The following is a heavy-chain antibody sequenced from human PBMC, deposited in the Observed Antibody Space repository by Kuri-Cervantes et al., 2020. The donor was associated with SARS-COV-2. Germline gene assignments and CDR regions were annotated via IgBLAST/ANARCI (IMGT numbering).Heavy chain of an antibody. J-gene: IGHJ4*02. V-gene: IGHV3-30*03. CDR3: ALRGGYSYGYYFDY. CDR1: GFKFSRTD. D-gene: IGHD5-18*01. Sequence: GESLKISCAASGFKFSRTDMHWVRQAPGKGLEWVAFISYDGNNKKCIASGKGRFTISRDNSKNTLYLQMNSLRAEDTAVYYCALRGGYSYGYYFDYWGQGTLVTVSS. CDR2: ISYDGNNK.